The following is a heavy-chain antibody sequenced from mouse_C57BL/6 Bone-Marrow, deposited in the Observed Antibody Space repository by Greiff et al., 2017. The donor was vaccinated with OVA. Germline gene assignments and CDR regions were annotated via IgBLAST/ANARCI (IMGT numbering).Heavy chain of an antibody. D-gene: IGHD1-1*01. CDR1: GYTFTSYG. Sequence: QVQLQQPGTELVKPGASVKLSCKASGYTFTSYGISWVKQRTGQGLEWIGEIYPRSGNTYYNEKFKSKATLTVDKSSSTAYMQLSSLTSEDSAVYYCARVTTVVHYAMDYWGQGTSVTVSS. J-gene: IGHJ4*01. CDR2: IYPRSGNT. CDR3: ARVTTVVHYAMDY. V-gene: IGHV1-81*01.